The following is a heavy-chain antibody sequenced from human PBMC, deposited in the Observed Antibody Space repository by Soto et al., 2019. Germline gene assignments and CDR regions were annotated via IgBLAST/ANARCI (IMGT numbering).Heavy chain of an antibody. CDR2: IIPIFGTA. D-gene: IGHD6-13*01. J-gene: IGHJ5*02. CDR3: ARDRGVAAGGGDWFDP. V-gene: IGHV1-69*12. CDR1: GGTFSSYA. Sequence: QVQLVQSGAEVKKPGSSVKVSCKASGGTFSSYAISWVRQAPGQGLEWMGGIIPIFGTANYAQKFQGRVTITAEEATGTGYMELSSLRSEDTAVYYCARDRGVAAGGGDWFDPWGQGTLVTVSS.